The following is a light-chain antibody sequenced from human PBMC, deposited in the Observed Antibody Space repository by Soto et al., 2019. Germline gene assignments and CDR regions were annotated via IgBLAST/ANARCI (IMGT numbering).Light chain of an antibody. V-gene: IGKV1-39*01. CDR1: QSISSY. CDR2: AAS. CDR3: QQSYSTPPWT. J-gene: IGKJ1*01. Sequence: DIQMTQSTSSLSASVGDRVTITCRASQSISSYLNWYQQKPGKAPKLLIYAASSLQSGVPSRFSGSGSGTDFTLTISSLQPEDCATYYCQQSYSTPPWTFGQGTKVEIK.